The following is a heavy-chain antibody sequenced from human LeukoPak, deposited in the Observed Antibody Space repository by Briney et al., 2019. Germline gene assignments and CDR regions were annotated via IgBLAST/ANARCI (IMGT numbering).Heavy chain of an antibody. D-gene: IGHD3-16*01. CDR1: GDSVSGYY. J-gene: IGHJ4*02. CDR2: VYQTGHT. CDR3: ARHRFGHLFDY. V-gene: IGHV4-59*02. Sequence: SETLSLTCTVSGDSVSGYYWSWIRQPPGKGLEWIGYVYQTGHTHYSPSLKSRVTVSLDTSRNEVSLKVNSVTAADTAVYYCARHRFGHLFDYWGQGTLVIVSS.